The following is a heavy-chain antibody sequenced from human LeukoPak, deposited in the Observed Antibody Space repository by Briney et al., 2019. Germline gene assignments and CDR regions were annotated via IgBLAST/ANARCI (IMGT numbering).Heavy chain of an antibody. CDR3: AREMGLFTMIVVVPFDI. CDR1: GGSISSSSYY. V-gene: IGHV4-39*07. Sequence: SETLSLTCTVSGGSISSSSYYWGWIRQPPGKGLEWIGNIYYDRSTYYNPSLKSRVTISVDTSKNQFSLKLNSVTAADTAVYYCAREMGLFTMIVVVPFDIWGQGTMVTVSS. J-gene: IGHJ3*02. D-gene: IGHD3-22*01. CDR2: IYYDRST.